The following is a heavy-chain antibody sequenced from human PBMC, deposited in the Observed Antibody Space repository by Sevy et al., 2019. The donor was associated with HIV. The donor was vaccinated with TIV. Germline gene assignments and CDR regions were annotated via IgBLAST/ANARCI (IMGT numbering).Heavy chain of an antibody. D-gene: IGHD2-15*01. CDR2: MNPNSGNT. J-gene: IGHJ5*02. Sequence: ASVKVSCKASGYTFTSYDINWVRQATGQGLEWMGWMNPNSGNTGYAQKFQGRVTMTRNTSISTAYMELSSLGSEDTAVYYCARASGPLGYCSGGSCSANWFDPWGQGTLVTVSS. V-gene: IGHV1-8*01. CDR1: GYTFTSYD. CDR3: ARASGPLGYCSGGSCSANWFDP.